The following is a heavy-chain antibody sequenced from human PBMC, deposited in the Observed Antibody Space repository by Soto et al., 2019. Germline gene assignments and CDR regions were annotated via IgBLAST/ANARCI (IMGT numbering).Heavy chain of an antibody. Sequence: PGGSLRLACAASGYTFRVHYMSWIRQAPGKGLEWISYIDTSGTKIYYADSVKCRFTITRDNAKNSLYLEMNSLRDEDTAVYYCASHYDMWSGYLSPVDYWGQGTLVTVSS. CDR1: GYTFRVHY. CDR2: IDTSGTKI. CDR3: ASHYDMWSGYLSPVDY. D-gene: IGHD3-3*01. J-gene: IGHJ4*02. V-gene: IGHV3-11*01.